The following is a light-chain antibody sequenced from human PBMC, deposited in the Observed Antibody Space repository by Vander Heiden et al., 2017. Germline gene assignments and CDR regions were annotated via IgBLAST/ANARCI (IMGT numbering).Light chain of an antibody. V-gene: IGLV3-25*03. CDR1: TLQKQH. CDR3: QSSDNTDTYLI. J-gene: IGLJ2*01. Sequence: SELTQPPSVSVSPGQTVNITCTGDTLQKQHAFCYQQKAGQAPVVIIFKDFERPSGIPERFSASASGTTVTLTINGVTPEDEADYYCQSSDNTDTYLIFGEGTKLTVL. CDR2: KDF.